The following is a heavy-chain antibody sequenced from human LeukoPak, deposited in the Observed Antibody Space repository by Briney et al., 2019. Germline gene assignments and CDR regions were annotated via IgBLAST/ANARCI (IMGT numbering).Heavy chain of an antibody. D-gene: IGHD5-18*01. Sequence: PGGSLRLSCAASGFTFSNAWMSWVRQAPGKGLEWVGRIKSKTDGGTTDYAAPVKGRFTISRDDSKNTLYLQMNSLQTEDTAVYYCTSTWIQLWYPFYWGQGTLVTVSS. CDR3: TSTWIQLWYPFY. V-gene: IGHV3-15*01. CDR1: GFTFSNAW. J-gene: IGHJ4*02. CDR2: IKSKTDGGTT.